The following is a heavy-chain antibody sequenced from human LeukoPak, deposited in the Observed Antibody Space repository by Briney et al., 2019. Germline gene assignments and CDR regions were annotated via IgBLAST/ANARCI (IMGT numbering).Heavy chain of an antibody. CDR3: AREPRDSSGYSPFDY. CDR2: INHSGST. Sequence: PETLSLTCAVYGGSFSGYYWSWIRQPPGKGLEWIGEINHSGSTNYNPSLKSRVNISVDTSKNQFSLKLSSVTAADTAVYYCAREPRDSSGYSPFDYWGQGTLVTVSS. D-gene: IGHD3-22*01. J-gene: IGHJ4*02. CDR1: GGSFSGYY. V-gene: IGHV4-34*01.